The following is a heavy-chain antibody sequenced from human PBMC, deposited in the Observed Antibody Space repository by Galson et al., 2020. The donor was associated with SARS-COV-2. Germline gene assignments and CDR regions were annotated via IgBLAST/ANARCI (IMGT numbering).Heavy chain of an antibody. V-gene: IGHV3-66*01. CDR3: AIGGTYYYDALYYFDY. Sequence: TGGSLRLSCAASGFTVSSNYMSWVRQAPGKGLEWVSVIYSGGSTYYADSVKGRFTISRDNSKNTLYLQMNSLRAEDTAVYYCAIGGTYYYDALYYFDYWGQGTLVTVSS. CDR1: GFTVSSNY. D-gene: IGHD3-22*01. CDR2: IYSGGST. J-gene: IGHJ4*02.